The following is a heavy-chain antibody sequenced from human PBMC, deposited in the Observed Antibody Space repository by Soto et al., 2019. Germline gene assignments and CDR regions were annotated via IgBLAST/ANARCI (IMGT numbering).Heavy chain of an antibody. CDR3: AKAHPFEDSIVVVVAADY. CDR2: ISYDGSNK. D-gene: IGHD2-15*01. J-gene: IGHJ4*02. CDR1: GFTFSSYG. Sequence: SLRLXCGDSGFTFSSYGMHLVLHAPGKGVEWVAVISYDGSNKYYADSVKGRFTISRDNSKNTLYLQMNSLRAEDTAVYYCAKAHPFEDSIVVVVAADYWGQGTLVTVSS. V-gene: IGHV3-30*18.